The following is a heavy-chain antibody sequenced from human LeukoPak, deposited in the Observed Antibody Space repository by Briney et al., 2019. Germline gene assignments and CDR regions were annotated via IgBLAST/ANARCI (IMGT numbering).Heavy chain of an antibody. J-gene: IGHJ4*02. Sequence: GGSLRLSCAASGFTSSSYAMTWVRQAPGKGLEWVSSMSSGSRYIYYADSVRGRLTISRDNAKNSLYLLMNSLRAEDTAVYYCTRDRPTGASRVFVVQWGQGTLVTVSS. V-gene: IGHV3-21*01. CDR1: GFTSSSYA. CDR2: MSSGSRYI. D-gene: IGHD3-3*01. CDR3: TRDRPTGASRVFVVQ.